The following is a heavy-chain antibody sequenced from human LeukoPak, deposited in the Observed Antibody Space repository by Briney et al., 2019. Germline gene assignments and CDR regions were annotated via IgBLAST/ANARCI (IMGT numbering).Heavy chain of an antibody. CDR1: GGSISSGSYY. CDR3: ARDALGKGYYYYYMDV. J-gene: IGHJ6*03. Sequence: PSETLSLTCTVSGGSISSGSYYWSWIRQPDGKGLEWIGRIYTSGSTNYNPSLKSRVTISVDTSKNQFSLKLSSVTAADTAVYYCARDALGKGYYYYYMDVWGKGTTVTVSS. CDR2: IYTSGST. D-gene: IGHD7-27*01. V-gene: IGHV4-61*02.